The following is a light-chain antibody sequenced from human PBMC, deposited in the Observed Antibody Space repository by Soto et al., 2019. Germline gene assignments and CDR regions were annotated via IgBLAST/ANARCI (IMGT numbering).Light chain of an antibody. CDR2: GAS. J-gene: IGKJ1*01. CDR3: QPYGSSPSWT. V-gene: IGKV3-20*01. CDR1: QSVSSN. Sequence: IVLAQSPATLSSFQGERATLSCRASQSVSSNLVWYQQKPGQAPRLLIYGASSRATGIPDRFSGSGSGTDFTLTISRLEPEDFAVYYCQPYGSSPSWTFGQRTKVDTK.